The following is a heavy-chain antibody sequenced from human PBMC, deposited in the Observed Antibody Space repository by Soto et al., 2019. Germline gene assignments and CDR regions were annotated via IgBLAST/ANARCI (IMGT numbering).Heavy chain of an antibody. Sequence: PSETLSLTCTVSGGSISSYYWSWIRQPAGKGLEWIGRIYTSGSTYYNPSLKSRVTISVDTSKNQFSLKLSSVTAADTAVYYCARQALITIFGVVIRNWFDPWGQGTLVTVSS. D-gene: IGHD3-3*01. CDR1: GGSISSYY. V-gene: IGHV4-4*07. J-gene: IGHJ5*02. CDR2: IYTSGST. CDR3: ARQALITIFGVVIRNWFDP.